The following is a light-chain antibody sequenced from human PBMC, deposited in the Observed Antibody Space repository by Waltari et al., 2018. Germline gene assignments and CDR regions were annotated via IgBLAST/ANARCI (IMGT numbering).Light chain of an antibody. CDR3: QRYDNLPPRT. Sequence: IQLTQPTSSLSASVGDRVTITCQSTQDISNYLNMYQQKPGKAPKLLTYDASNLETRVPSRISGSVSGTDVAYSISCLQAEDSATYFGQRYDNLPPRTFGGKTKVKIK. V-gene: IGKV1-33*01. CDR2: DAS. J-gene: IGKJ4*01. CDR1: QDISNY.